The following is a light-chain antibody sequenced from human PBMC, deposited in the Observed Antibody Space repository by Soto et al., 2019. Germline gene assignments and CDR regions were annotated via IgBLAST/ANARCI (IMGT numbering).Light chain of an antibody. Sequence: QSALTQPASVSGSPGQSITISCTGTSSDVGTYNLVSWYQQHPGKAPKLMIYEVSERPSGVSNRFSGSKSGNTASLTISGLHADDEADYYCCSYAGANTWVFGGGTKVTVL. CDR1: SSDVGTYNL. CDR3: CSYAGANTWV. V-gene: IGLV2-23*02. J-gene: IGLJ3*02. CDR2: EVS.